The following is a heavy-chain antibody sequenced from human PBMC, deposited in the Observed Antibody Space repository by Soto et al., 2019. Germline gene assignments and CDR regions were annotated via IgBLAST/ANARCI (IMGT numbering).Heavy chain of an antibody. J-gene: IGHJ6*02. CDR1: GFTFSSYA. CDR2: ISYDGSNK. CDR3: ASLSRRINYYYAMDV. V-gene: IGHV3-30-3*01. D-gene: IGHD1-20*01. Sequence: GGSLRLSCAASGFTFSSYAMHWVRQAPGKGLEWVAVISYDGSNKYYADSVKGRFTISRDNSKNTLYLQMNSLRAEDTAVYYCASLSRRINYYYAMDVWGQWTTVTASS.